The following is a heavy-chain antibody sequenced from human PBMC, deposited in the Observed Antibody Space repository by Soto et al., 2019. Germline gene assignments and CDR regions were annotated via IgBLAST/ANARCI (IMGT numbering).Heavy chain of an antibody. Sequence: GGSLRLSCAASGFTFSSYSMNWVRQAPGKGLEWVSSISSSSSYIYYADSVKGRFTISRDNAKNSLYLQMNSLRAEDTAVYYCARDWVGDYPYYYYYMDVWGKGTTVTVSS. CDR3: ARDWVGDYPYYYYYMDV. J-gene: IGHJ6*03. V-gene: IGHV3-21*01. D-gene: IGHD3-10*01. CDR1: GFTFSSYS. CDR2: ISSSSSYI.